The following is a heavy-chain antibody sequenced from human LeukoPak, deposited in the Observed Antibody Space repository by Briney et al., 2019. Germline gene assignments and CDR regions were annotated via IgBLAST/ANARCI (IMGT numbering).Heavy chain of an antibody. V-gene: IGHV3-23*01. J-gene: IGHJ5*02. Sequence: GGSLRLSCAASGFTFSSYAMSWVREAPARGLEWVSSLRGNGDAFYADSVKGRFTISRDNSKNMVYLQMNSLRSEDSALYYCVRDRAGTQSWVEFDLWGQGTLVTVSS. CDR3: VRDRAGTQSWVEFDL. D-gene: IGHD3-10*01. CDR1: GFTFSSYA. CDR2: LRGNGDA.